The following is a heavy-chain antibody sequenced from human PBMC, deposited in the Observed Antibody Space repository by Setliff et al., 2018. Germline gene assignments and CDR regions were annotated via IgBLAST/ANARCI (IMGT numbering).Heavy chain of an antibody. J-gene: IGHJ3*02. CDR3: ARVGPLTDDAFDI. CDR2: IYPGDSDT. CDR1: GYRFSNYW. Sequence: PGESLKISCKGSGYRFSNYWIGWVRQMPGKGLEWMGIIYPGDSDTTYSPSFQGQVTISADKSINTAYLQWSSLKASDTAIYYCARVGPLTDDAFDIWGQGTMVTVSS. D-gene: IGHD1-26*01. V-gene: IGHV5-51*01.